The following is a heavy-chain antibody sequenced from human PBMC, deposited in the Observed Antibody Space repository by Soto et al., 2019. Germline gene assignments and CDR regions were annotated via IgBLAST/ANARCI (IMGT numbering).Heavy chain of an antibody. CDR3: AKDLYNWNYQLFDY. Sequence: GGSLRLSCAASGFTFSTYTMAWVRQAPGRGPEWVAGVSQDGTAHYADSVKGRFTISRDNSKNTLYLQMNSLRAEDTAVYYCAKDLYNWNYQLFDYWGQGTLVTVSS. D-gene: IGHD1-7*01. CDR1: GFTFSTYT. J-gene: IGHJ4*02. CDR2: VSQDGTA. V-gene: IGHV3-23*01.